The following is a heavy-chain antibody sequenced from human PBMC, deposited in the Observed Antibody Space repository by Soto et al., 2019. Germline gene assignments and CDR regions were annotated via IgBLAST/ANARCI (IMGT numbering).Heavy chain of an antibody. CDR1: GFTFSSYG. Sequence: QVRLVESGGGVVQPGRSLRLSCAASGFTFSSYGMHWVRQAPGKGLEWVAVIWYDGSNKYYADSVKGRFTISRDNSKNTLYLQMNSLTAEDTAVYYCARDSGRLDDAFDIWGQGTMVTVSS. V-gene: IGHV3-33*01. J-gene: IGHJ3*02. CDR3: ARDSGRLDDAFDI. D-gene: IGHD6-19*01. CDR2: IWYDGSNK.